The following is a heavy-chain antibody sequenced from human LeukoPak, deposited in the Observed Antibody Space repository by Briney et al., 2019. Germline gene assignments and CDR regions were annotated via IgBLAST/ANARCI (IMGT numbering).Heavy chain of an antibody. CDR3: ATDRSAHDYGDYVYDY. Sequence: GGSLRLSCAASGFTFSSYAMSWVGQAPGKGLEWVSAISGSGGSTYYADSVKGRFTISRDNSKNTLYLQMNSLRAEDTAVYYCATDRSAHDYGDYVYDYWGQGTLVTVSS. CDR1: GFTFSSYA. CDR2: ISGSGGST. D-gene: IGHD4-17*01. J-gene: IGHJ4*02. V-gene: IGHV3-23*01.